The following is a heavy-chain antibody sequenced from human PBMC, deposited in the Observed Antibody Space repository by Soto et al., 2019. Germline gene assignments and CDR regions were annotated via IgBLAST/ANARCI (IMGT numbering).Heavy chain of an antibody. D-gene: IGHD3-10*01. CDR1: GITLRSYA. J-gene: IGHJ4*02. Sequence: EVQLLESGGGLVQPGGSLRLSCAVSGITLRSYAMSWVRQAPGKGLEWVTAMSGSGDSTYYSDSVKGRFTISRDNSKNTLFLQMNSLRAEDTAVYYCEKGGISLVRGSFDYWGQGTLVTVSS. CDR2: MSGSGDST. V-gene: IGHV3-23*01. CDR3: EKGGISLVRGSFDY.